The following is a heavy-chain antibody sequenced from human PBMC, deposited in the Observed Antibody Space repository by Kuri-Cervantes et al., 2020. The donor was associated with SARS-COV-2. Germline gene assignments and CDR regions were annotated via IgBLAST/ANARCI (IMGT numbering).Heavy chain of an antibody. D-gene: IGHD2-15*01. Sequence: GESLKISCAASGFTVSSNYMTWVRQAPGKGLEWVSVINFNGRDTFYADSVKGRFTISRDNSKDTVYLQLHSLRAEDTAIYFCAKGLTPTPPTRYYDSWGPGTLVTVSS. CDR3: AKGLTPTPPTRYYDS. CDR1: GFTVSSNY. V-gene: IGHV3-53*01. J-gene: IGHJ5*01. CDR2: INFNGRDT.